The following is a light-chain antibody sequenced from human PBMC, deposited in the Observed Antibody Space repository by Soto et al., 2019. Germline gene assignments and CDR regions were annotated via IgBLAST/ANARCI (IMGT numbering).Light chain of an antibody. CDR2: LNNDGSH. CDR3: QTWDAGIRV. J-gene: IGLJ3*02. V-gene: IGLV4-69*01. Sequence: QSVLTQSPSASASLGASVKLTCTLSSGHSDYAVAWHQQQPEKGPRYLMKLNNDGSHNKGDGIPDRFSGFRSGAEYCLTISSLQSEDEADYYCQTWDAGIRVFGGGTKVTVL. CDR1: SGHSDYA.